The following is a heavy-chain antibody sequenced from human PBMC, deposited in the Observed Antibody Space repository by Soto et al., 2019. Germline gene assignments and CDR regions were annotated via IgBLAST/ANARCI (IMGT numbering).Heavy chain of an antibody. J-gene: IGHJ5*02. CDR2: INAHNGNT. CDR1: GYTFTNYG. CDR3: ARVLPPFDP. V-gene: IGHV1-18*01. Sequence: QVQLVQSGAEVKKPGASVKVSCKASGYTFTNYGISWVRQAPGQGLEWMGWINAHNGNTNSAQKLQGRVTMTTDTSTSTADMELRSLRSDDTAVYYCARVLPPFDPWGQGTLVTVSS.